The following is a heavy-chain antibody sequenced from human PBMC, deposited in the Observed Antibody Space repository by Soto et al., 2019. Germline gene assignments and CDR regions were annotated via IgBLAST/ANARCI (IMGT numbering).Heavy chain of an antibody. CDR1: GGSISSSSYY. Sequence: PSETLSLTCTVSGGSISSSSYYWGWIRQPPGKGLEWIGSIYYSGSTYHNPSLKSRVTISVDTSKNQFSLKLSSVTAADTAVYYCARKPAAIGRLYYYYGMDVWGQGTTVTVSS. CDR3: ARKPAAIGRLYYYYGMDV. CDR2: IYYSGST. V-gene: IGHV4-39*01. D-gene: IGHD2-2*01. J-gene: IGHJ6*02.